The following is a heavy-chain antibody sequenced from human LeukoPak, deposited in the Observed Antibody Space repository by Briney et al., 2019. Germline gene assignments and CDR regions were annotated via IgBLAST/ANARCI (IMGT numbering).Heavy chain of an antibody. CDR1: GFTFSDYY. V-gene: IGHV3-7*01. Sequence: PGGALRLSCAASGFTFSDYYMSWIRQAPGRGLEWVASIKNDGSEKHFVDSVRGRYTIYRDNTKNSLYVPVRSQRAEDGAGYYCATDRGWRTSSYYLYYVESWGPEPLVTFSS. J-gene: IGHJ4*02. CDR2: IKNDGSEK. CDR3: ATDRGWRTSSYYLYYVES. D-gene: IGHD3-3*01.